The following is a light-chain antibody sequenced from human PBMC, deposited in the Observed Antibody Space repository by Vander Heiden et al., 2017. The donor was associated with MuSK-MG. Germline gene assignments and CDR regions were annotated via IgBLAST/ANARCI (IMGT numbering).Light chain of an antibody. Sequence: DIQMTQFPSSLSASVGDRVTITCRASQKISNYLNWFQQKPGKAPKLVIFAASSSQSGVPSRFSGGGSGTDFTLTISRLQPEDFATYYCIQSDSNPRTFGQGTKVEIK. CDR3: IQSDSNPRT. CDR1: QKISNY. CDR2: AAS. V-gene: IGKV1-39*01. J-gene: IGKJ1*01.